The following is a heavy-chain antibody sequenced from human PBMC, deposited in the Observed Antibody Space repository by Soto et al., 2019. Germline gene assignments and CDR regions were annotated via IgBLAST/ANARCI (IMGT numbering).Heavy chain of an antibody. CDR3: ARSPAGYSYGYGADS. CDR2: IWYDGSNK. V-gene: IGHV3-33*01. D-gene: IGHD5-18*01. Sequence: QVQLVESGGGVVQPGRSLRLSCAASGFTFSTYGMHWVRQAPGKGLEWVAVIWYDGSNKYYTDSVKGRFTISRDNSKNKLYLQMNSLRAEDTAVYYCARSPAGYSYGYGADSWGQGTLVTVSS. J-gene: IGHJ4*02. CDR1: GFTFSTYG.